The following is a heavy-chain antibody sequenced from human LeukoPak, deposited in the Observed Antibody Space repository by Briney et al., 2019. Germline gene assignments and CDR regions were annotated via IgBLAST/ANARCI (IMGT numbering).Heavy chain of an antibody. CDR2: IYYSGST. CDR1: GGSISRYY. Sequence: SETLSLTCTVSGGSISRYYWSWIRQPPGKGLEWIGYIYYSGSTNYNPSLKSRVTISVDTSKNQFSLKLSSVTAADTAVYYCARDRYSSGPFGQGTLVTVSS. V-gene: IGHV4-59*01. D-gene: IGHD6-19*01. J-gene: IGHJ5*02. CDR3: ARDRYSSGP.